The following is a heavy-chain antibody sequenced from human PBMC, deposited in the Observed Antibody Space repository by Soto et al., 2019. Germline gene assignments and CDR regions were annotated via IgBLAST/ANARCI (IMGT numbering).Heavy chain of an antibody. CDR2: IIDSGGST. CDR3: AKGRSYYYYYGVDV. Sequence: PGGSMILSCAASGFNFSSCAMGWVRQAPGKGLEWVSDIIDSGGSTYYADSVRGRFTISRDNSKSTLYLQMNSLRAEDTALYYCAKGRSYYYYYGVDVWGQGTTVTVSS. CDR1: GFNFSSCA. J-gene: IGHJ6*02. V-gene: IGHV3-23*01.